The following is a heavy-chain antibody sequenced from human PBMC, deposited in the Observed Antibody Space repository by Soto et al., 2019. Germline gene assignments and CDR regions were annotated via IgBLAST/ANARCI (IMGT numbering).Heavy chain of an antibody. D-gene: IGHD6-13*01. CDR3: ARLSSSWYTGVDY. CDR2: IYYSGST. V-gene: IGHV4-59*08. J-gene: IGHJ4*02. Sequence: QVQLQESGPGLVKPSETLSLTCTVSGGSISSYYWSWIRQPPGKGLEWIGYIYYSGSTNYNPSLKSRVTISVDTSKNQFSLKLSSVTAADTAVYYCARLSSSWYTGVDYWGQGTLVTVSS. CDR1: GGSISSYY.